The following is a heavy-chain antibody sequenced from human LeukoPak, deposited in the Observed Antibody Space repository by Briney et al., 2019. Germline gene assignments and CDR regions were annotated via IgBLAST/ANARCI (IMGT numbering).Heavy chain of an antibody. V-gene: IGHV6-1*01. CDR2: TYYRSKWYN. CDR3: ARGPTIFGVVIRSSFGNYYYMDV. D-gene: IGHD3-3*01. CDR1: GDSVSSNSAA. J-gene: IGHJ6*03. Sequence: SQTLSLTCAISGDSVSSNSAAWNWIRQSPSRGLEWLGRTYYRSKWYNDYAVSVKSRITINPDTSKNQFSLQLNSVTPEDTAVYYCARGPTIFGVVIRSSFGNYYYMDVWGKGTTVTVSS.